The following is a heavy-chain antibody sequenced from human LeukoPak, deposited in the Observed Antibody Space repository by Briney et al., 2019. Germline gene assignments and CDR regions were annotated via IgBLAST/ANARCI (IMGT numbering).Heavy chain of an antibody. CDR3: ARDRLTSSSFRYYYDTAGYQSDPFDV. Sequence: ASVKVSCKTSGYTFTSYGINWVRQAPGQGLEWMGWINGYNGNTDYAQNFQGRVTMTTDTSTSTAYMELRSLRSDDTAVYYCARDRLTSSSFRYYYDTAGYQSDPFDVWGQGTMVIVSS. D-gene: IGHD3-22*01. CDR1: GYTFTSYG. J-gene: IGHJ3*01. V-gene: IGHV1-18*01. CDR2: INGYNGNT.